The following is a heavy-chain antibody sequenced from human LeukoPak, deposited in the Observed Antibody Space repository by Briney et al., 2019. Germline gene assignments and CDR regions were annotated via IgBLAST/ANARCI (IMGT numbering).Heavy chain of an antibody. V-gene: IGHV3-33*01. CDR1: GFTFSSYG. J-gene: IGHJ4*02. D-gene: IGHD2-21*02. CDR2: IWYDGTNK. CDR3: ARIGGDRHPIEY. Sequence: GGSLRLFCAASGFTFSSYGMHWVRQAPGKGLEWVAVIWYDGTNKYYADSVKGRFTISRDNSKNTLYLQMNSLRAEDTAVYYCARIGGDRHPIEYWGQGTLVTVSS.